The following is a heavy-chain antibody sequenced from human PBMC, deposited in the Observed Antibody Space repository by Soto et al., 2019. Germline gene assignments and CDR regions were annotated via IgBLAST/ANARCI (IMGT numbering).Heavy chain of an antibody. D-gene: IGHD3-22*01. Sequence: PGESLKISCKGSGYSFTSYWIGWVRQMPGKGLEWMGIIYPGDSDTRYSPSFQGQVTISADKSISTAYLQWSSLKASDTAMYYCARHLRGSIGYYNYYGMDVWGQGTTVTVSS. V-gene: IGHV5-51*01. CDR2: IYPGDSDT. CDR1: GYSFTSYW. J-gene: IGHJ6*02. CDR3: ARHLRGSIGYYNYYGMDV.